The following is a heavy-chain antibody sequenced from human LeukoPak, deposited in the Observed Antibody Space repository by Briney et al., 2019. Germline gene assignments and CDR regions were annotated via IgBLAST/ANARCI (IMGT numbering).Heavy chain of an antibody. Sequence: PSETLSLTCTVSGGSISSGSYYWSWIRQPAGKGLEWIGRIYTSGSTNHNPSLKSRVTISVDTSKNQFSLKLSSVTAADTAVYYCAREGSSGLTWGQGTLVTVSP. J-gene: IGHJ5*02. CDR3: AREGSSGLT. CDR1: GGSISSGSYY. D-gene: IGHD3-22*01. V-gene: IGHV4-61*02. CDR2: IYTSGST.